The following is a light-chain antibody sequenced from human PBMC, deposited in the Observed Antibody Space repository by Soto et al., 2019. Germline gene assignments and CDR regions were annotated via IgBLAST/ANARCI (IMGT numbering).Light chain of an antibody. J-gene: IGKJ5*01. V-gene: IGKV3D-20*02. CDR3: QQRSNWPPIT. CDR2: GAS. Sequence: EVVLTQSPGTLSLSPGKRATLSCRASQSISSSYLAWYQQRPGQAPRLLIYGASSRATGIPDRFSGSGSGTDFTLTISSLEPEDAALYYCQQRSNWPPITFGQGTLLEIK. CDR1: QSISSSY.